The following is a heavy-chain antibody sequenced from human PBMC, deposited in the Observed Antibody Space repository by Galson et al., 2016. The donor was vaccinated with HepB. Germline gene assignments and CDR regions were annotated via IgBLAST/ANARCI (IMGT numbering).Heavy chain of an antibody. CDR2: INHSGGT. D-gene: IGHD3-10*01. V-gene: IGHV4-34*01. CDR1: GGFFSGYY. CDR3: ARSRTPMVRGSIQTGVYFDN. J-gene: IGHJ4*02. Sequence: SETLSLTCTVYGGFFSGYYWSWIRQPPGKGLEWIGDINHSGGTTYNPSLESRVSVSVDMSSNQFSLNLTSVTAADTAVYYCARSRTPMVRGSIQTGVYFDNWGQGTLVTVSS.